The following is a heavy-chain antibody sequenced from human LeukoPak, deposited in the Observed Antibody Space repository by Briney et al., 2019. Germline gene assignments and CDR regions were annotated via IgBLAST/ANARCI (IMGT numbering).Heavy chain of an antibody. Sequence: PGGSLRLSCAASGVTVSSNYMSWARQAPGKGLEWVSVIYSGGSTYYADSVKGRFTISRDNSKNTLYLQMSSLRVEDTAVYYCARDSGSGFDIWGQGTMVTVSS. CDR3: ARDSGSGFDI. CDR2: IYSGGST. CDR1: GVTVSSNY. J-gene: IGHJ3*02. D-gene: IGHD2-15*01. V-gene: IGHV3-66*02.